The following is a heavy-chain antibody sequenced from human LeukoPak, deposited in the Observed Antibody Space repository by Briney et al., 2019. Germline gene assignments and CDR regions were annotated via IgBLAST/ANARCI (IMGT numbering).Heavy chain of an antibody. D-gene: IGHD6-6*01. V-gene: IGHV3-23*01. Sequence: PGGSLRLSCAASGFTFSSYAMSWVRQAPGKGLEWVSAISGSGGSTYYGDSVKGRFTMSRDNSKNTLYLQMNSLRAEDTAVYYCAKGGAARPGGAFDIWGQGTMVTVSS. CDR2: ISGSGGST. CDR3: AKGGAARPGGAFDI. J-gene: IGHJ3*02. CDR1: GFTFSSYA.